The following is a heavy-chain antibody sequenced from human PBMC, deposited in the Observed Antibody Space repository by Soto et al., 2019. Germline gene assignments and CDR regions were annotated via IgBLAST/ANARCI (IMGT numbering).Heavy chain of an antibody. CDR3: AREASGAYKYFDL. D-gene: IGHD3-16*01. Sequence: SETLYITCSVSGGSISTYYWSWIRQPPGKGLEWIGYIYYSGCTSYNPSLKSRVTISIDTSKNQFSLRLSSVTAADTAVYYCAREASGAYKYFDLWGQGTLVTVSS. CDR2: IYYSGCT. V-gene: IGHV4-59*01. J-gene: IGHJ4*02. CDR1: GGSISTYY.